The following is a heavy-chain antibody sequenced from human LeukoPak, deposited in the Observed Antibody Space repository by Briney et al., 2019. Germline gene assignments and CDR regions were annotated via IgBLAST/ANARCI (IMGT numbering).Heavy chain of an antibody. D-gene: IGHD6-13*01. J-gene: IGHJ6*03. Sequence: GGSLRLSCAASGFTFSDYYMNWIRQAPGKGLEWVLYISSSGSTIDYADSVQGRFTISRDNEKNSLYLQMNSLRAEHTAVYYCARDTTPAAPVNYMDVWGKGTTVTVSS. CDR3: ARDTTPAAPVNYMDV. CDR2: ISSSGSTI. CDR1: GFTFSDYY. V-gene: IGHV3-11*04.